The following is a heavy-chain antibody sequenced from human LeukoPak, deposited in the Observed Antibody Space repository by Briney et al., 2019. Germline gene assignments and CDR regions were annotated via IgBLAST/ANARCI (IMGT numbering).Heavy chain of an antibody. J-gene: IGHJ3*02. CDR2: ISAYNGNT. CDR1: GYTFTSYG. V-gene: IGHV1-18*01. D-gene: IGHD2-2*01. CDR3: ARDSSLRVVPAVMGDAFDI. Sequence: SSVKVSCKASGYTFTSYGITWVRQAPGQGLEWMGWISAYNGNTNYAQKLQGRVTMTTDTSTSTAYMELRSLRSDDTAVYYCARDSSLRVVPAVMGDAFDIWGQGTMVTVSS.